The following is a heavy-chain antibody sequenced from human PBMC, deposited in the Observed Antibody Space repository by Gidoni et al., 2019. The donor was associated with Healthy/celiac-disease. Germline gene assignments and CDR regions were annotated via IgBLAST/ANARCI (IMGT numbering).Heavy chain of an antibody. V-gene: IGHV2-5*02. D-gene: IGHD5-12*01. Sequence: QITLKESGPTLVKPTQTLTLTCTFSGFSLSTSGVGLCWIRQPPGKALEWLALSYWDDDKRDSPSLNSRLTITKDTSKNQVVLTMTNRDPVDTATYYWAHLIDGYNSFDYWGQGTLVTVSS. CDR2: SYWDDDK. J-gene: IGHJ4*02. CDR3: AHLIDGYNSFDY. CDR1: GFSLSTSGVG.